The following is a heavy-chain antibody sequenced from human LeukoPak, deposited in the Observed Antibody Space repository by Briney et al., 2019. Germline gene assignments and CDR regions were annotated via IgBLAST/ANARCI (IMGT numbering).Heavy chain of an antibody. D-gene: IGHD6-13*01. Sequence: SQTLSLTCAISGDSVSSNSAAWDWVRQSQSRGLEWLGRTYYRSKWYNDYAVSVKSRITINPDTSKNQFSLQLNSVTPDDTAVYYCARLGIAAAVRTGVDWFDPWGQGTLVTVSS. V-gene: IGHV6-1*01. J-gene: IGHJ5*02. CDR1: GDSVSSNSAA. CDR2: TYYRSKWYN. CDR3: ARLGIAAAVRTGVDWFDP.